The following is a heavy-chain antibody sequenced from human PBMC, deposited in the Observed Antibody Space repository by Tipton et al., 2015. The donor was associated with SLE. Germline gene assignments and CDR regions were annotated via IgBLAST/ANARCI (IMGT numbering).Heavy chain of an antibody. CDR2: IYYSGKT. Sequence: GLVKPSETLSLTCIVSGASVSSGSSYWGWIRQLPERGLEWVGSIYYSGKTFHNPSLESRVTILVDTSKNQFSLRLSSVTAADTAVYFCVRHTGDDDIRDAFDTWGQGTTVTVSS. V-gene: IGHV4-39*07. J-gene: IGHJ3*02. D-gene: IGHD3-9*01. CDR1: GASVSSGSSY. CDR3: VRHTGDDDIRDAFDT.